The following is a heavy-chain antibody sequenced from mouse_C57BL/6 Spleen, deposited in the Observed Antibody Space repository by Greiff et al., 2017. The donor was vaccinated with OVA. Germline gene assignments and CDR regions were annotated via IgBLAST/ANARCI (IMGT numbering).Heavy chain of an antibody. Sequence: FQLQQSGAELVRPGASVKLSCTASGFNIKDYYMHWVKQRPEQGLEWIGRIDPEDGDTEYAPKFQGKATMTADTSSNTAYLQLSSLTSEDTAVYYCSLRRNWYFDVWGTGTTVTVSS. CDR1: GFNIKDYY. J-gene: IGHJ1*03. CDR2: IDPEDGDT. CDR3: SLRRNWYFDV. D-gene: IGHD2-12*01. V-gene: IGHV14-1*01.